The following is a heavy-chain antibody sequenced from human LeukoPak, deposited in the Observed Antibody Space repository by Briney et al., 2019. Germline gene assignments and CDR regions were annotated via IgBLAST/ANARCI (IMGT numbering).Heavy chain of an antibody. J-gene: IGHJ4*02. V-gene: IGHV3-33*01. CDR1: GFTFRSYG. Sequence: PGRSLRLSCAASGFTFRSYGMHWVRQAPGKGLEWVAVIWYDGSNKYCADSVKGRFTISRDNSKNTLYLEMSGLRAEDTAVYYCARVGSSSSLGFDYWGQGTLVTVSS. CDR2: IWYDGSNK. D-gene: IGHD6-6*01. CDR3: ARVGSSSSLGFDY.